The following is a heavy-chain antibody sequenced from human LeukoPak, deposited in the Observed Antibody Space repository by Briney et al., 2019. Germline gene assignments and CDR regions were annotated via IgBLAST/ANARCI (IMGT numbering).Heavy chain of an antibody. D-gene: IGHD3-22*01. CDR2: INHRGRT. CDR3: ARRIHHYDSSGYYYGGAIRFDY. V-gene: IGHV4-34*01. J-gene: IGHJ4*02. CDR1: GGSFSGYY. Sequence: SETLSLTCAVYGGSFSGYYWSWIRQPAGKGMGWIGEINHRGRTNYNPSIKSRVTISVDTSKNQFSLKLSSVHAADTAVYYCARRIHHYDSSGYYYGGAIRFDYWGQGTLVTVSS.